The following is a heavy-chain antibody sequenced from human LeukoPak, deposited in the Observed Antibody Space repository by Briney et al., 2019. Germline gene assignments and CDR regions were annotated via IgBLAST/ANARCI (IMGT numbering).Heavy chain of an antibody. Sequence: SVKVSCKASGGTFSSYAISWVRQAPGQGLEWMGGIIPIFGTANYAQKFQGRVTITTDESTSTAYMELSSLRSEVTAVYYCAREPTYRGYYYYYMDVWGKGTTVTVSS. CDR2: IIPIFGTA. CDR3: AREPTYRGYYYYYMDV. D-gene: IGHD1-14*01. CDR1: GGTFSSYA. J-gene: IGHJ6*03. V-gene: IGHV1-69*05.